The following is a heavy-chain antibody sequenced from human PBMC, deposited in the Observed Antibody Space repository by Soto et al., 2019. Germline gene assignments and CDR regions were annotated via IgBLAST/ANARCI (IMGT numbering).Heavy chain of an antibody. V-gene: IGHV1-69*13. CDR2: IIPIFGTA. CDR1: GGTFSSYA. D-gene: IGHD6-13*01. Sequence: VKVSCKASGGTFSSYAISWVRQAPGQGLEWMGGIIPIFGTANYAQKFQGRVTITADESTSTAYMELSSLRSEDTAVYYCARDDGLAAAVNDWGRGSLVIASS. J-gene: IGHJ4*02. CDR3: ARDDGLAAAVND.